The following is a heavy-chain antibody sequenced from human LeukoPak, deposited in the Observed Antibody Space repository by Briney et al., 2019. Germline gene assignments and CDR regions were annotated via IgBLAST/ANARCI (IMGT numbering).Heavy chain of an antibody. Sequence: GGSLGLSCSASGFTFNNYAMHWVRQAPGKGLEYVSSISSNGGSTYYADSVKGRFTISRDNSKNTLYLQMSSLRAEDTAVYYCVSPSYGSGSYELDYWGQGTLVTVSS. CDR2: ISSNGGST. D-gene: IGHD3-10*01. CDR1: GFTFNNYA. V-gene: IGHV3-64D*06. J-gene: IGHJ4*02. CDR3: VSPSYGSGSYELDY.